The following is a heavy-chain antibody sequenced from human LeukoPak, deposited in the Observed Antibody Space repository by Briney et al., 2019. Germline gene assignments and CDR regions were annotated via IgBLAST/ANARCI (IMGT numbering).Heavy chain of an antibody. D-gene: IGHD6-13*01. Sequence: SQTLSLTCTVSGGSISSGDYYWSWIRQPPGKGLEWIGYIYYSGSTYYNPSPKSRVTISVDTSKNQFSLKLSSVTAADTAVYYCARDGSYSSSRYGVDYWGQGTLVTVSS. J-gene: IGHJ4*02. CDR1: GGSISSGDYY. V-gene: IGHV4-30-4*01. CDR2: IYYSGST. CDR3: ARDGSYSSSRYGVDY.